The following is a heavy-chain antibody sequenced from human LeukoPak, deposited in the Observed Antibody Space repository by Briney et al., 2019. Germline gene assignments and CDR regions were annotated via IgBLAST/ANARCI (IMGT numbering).Heavy chain of an antibody. J-gene: IGHJ6*03. CDR1: GGSFSGYY. CDR3: ARSSEGRYYYDSSGFSYYYYYMDV. Sequence: NPSETLSLTCAVYGGSFSGYYWSWIRQPPGKGLEWIGEINHSGSTNYNPSLKSRVTISVDTSKNQFSLKLSSVTAADTAVYYCARSSEGRYYYDSSGFSYYYYYMDVWGKGTTVTISS. CDR2: INHSGST. V-gene: IGHV4-34*01. D-gene: IGHD3-22*01.